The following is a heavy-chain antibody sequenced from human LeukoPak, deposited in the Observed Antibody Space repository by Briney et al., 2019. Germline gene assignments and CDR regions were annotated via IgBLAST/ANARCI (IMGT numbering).Heavy chain of an antibody. CDR3: ARENYVLLPTGGYGMDV. CDR2: IKQDGSEK. D-gene: IGHD3-10*01. V-gene: IGHV3-7*01. Sequence: GGSLRLSCAASGFTFSSYWMSWVRQAPGKGLEWVANIKQDGSEKYYVDSVKGRFTISRDNAKNSLYLQMNSLRAEDTAVYYCARENYVLLPTGGYGMDVWGQGTTVTVSS. J-gene: IGHJ6*02. CDR1: GFTFSSYW.